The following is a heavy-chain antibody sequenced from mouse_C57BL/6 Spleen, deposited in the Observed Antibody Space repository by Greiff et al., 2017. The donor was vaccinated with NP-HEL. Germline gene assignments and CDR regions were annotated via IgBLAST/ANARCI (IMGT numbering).Heavy chain of an antibody. CDR1: GYTFTSYW. V-gene: IGHV1-55*01. CDR3: AREGGSSYAMDY. CDR2: IYPGSGST. J-gene: IGHJ4*01. Sequence: QVQLKQPGAELVKPGASVKMSCKASGYTFTSYWITWVKQRPGQGLEWIGDIYPGSGSTNYNEKFKSKATLTVDTSSSTAYMQLSSLTSEDSAVYYCAREGGSSYAMDYWGQGTSVTVSS.